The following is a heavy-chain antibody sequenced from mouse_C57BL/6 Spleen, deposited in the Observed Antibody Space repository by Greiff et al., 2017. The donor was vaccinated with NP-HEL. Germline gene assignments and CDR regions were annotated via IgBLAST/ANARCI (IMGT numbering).Heavy chain of an antibody. V-gene: IGHV1-15*01. J-gene: IGHJ2*01. CDR3: TRRNFYFDY. CDR1: GYTFTDYE. Sequence: QVQLQQSGAELVRPGASVTLSCKASGYTFTDYEMHWVKQTPVHGLEWIGALDPETGGTAYNQKFKGKAILTADKSSSTAYMELRSLTSEDSAVYYCTRRNFYFDYWGQGTTLTVSS. CDR2: LDPETGGT.